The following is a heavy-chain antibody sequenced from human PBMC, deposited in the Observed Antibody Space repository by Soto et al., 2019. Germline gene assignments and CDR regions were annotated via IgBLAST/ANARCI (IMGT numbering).Heavy chain of an antibody. Sequence: QVQLQESGPGLVRPSETLSLTCTVSGGSISRYFWSWIRQSPGKGLEWIGYIFYTGSTTYNPSLKSRVTMSIATSKNQFSLKLSSLTAADTTVYYCAHFSDLEWFDPWGQGTLFSVSS. CDR3: AHFSDLEWFDP. D-gene: IGHD2-21*01. CDR1: GGSISRYF. V-gene: IGHV4-59*01. CDR2: IFYTGST. J-gene: IGHJ5*02.